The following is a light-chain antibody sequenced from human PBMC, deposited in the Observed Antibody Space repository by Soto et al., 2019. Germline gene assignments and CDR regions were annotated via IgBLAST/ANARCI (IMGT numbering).Light chain of an antibody. CDR3: QQANSFPRT. V-gene: IGKV1D-12*01. CDR1: QAISTW. J-gene: IGKJ1*01. Sequence: DLQMTQSPSSVSASVGDRVTITCRASQAISTWLAWYQQKPGKAPKLLIYAASSLQTGVPSRFSGIGSGTYFTLTISSLQPEDFAPSHCQQANSFPRTFGQGTKVDIK. CDR2: AAS.